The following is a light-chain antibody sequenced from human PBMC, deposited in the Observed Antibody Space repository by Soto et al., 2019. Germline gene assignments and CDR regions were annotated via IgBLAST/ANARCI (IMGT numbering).Light chain of an antibody. CDR2: TAS. CDR1: QGISSY. J-gene: IGKJ1*01. V-gene: IGKV1-9*01. CDR3: QQLDNFPRT. Sequence: DIPLTQSPSFLSASVGDRVTITCRASQGISSYLAWYQQKAGKAPKLLIYTASTLQSGVPSRFSGSGSGTEFTLTISSLQPEDFATYYCQQLDNFPRTFGQGTKVEIK.